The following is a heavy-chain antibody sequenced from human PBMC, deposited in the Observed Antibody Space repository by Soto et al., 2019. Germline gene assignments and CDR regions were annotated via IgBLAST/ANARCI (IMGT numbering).Heavy chain of an antibody. J-gene: IGHJ6*02. CDR1: GGTFSDFT. V-gene: IGHV1-69*01. CDR3: ARNGTLTGYSYGMDV. CDR2: IIPIFDTV. D-gene: IGHD1-1*01. Sequence: QVQLVQSGAELRKPGSSVKVSCKASGGTFSDFTINWVRQAPGQRLEWMGGIIPIFDTVNYAEKFKGRVTITADESTSTSFMEVSSLRSEDTAVYYCARNGTLTGYSYGMDVWGQGTMVTVSS.